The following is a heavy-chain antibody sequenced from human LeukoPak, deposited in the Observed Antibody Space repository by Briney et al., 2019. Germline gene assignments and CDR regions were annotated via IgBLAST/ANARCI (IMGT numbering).Heavy chain of an antibody. D-gene: IGHD3-10*01. V-gene: IGHV3-7*03. CDR1: GFTFSSYW. CDR3: ARELLWFGEPYYYYGMDV. Sequence: PGGSLRLSCAASGFTFSSYWMSWVRQAPGKGLEWVANIKQDGSEKYYVDSVKGRFTISRDNAKNSLYLQMNSLRAEDTAVYYCARELLWFGEPYYYYGMDVWGQGTTVTVSS. J-gene: IGHJ6*02. CDR2: IKQDGSEK.